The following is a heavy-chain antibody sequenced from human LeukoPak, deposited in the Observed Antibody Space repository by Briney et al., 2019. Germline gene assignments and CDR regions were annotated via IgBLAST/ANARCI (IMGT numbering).Heavy chain of an antibody. CDR2: IIPIFGTA. D-gene: IGHD5-24*01. CDR3: ARGFDGDGYTYNWFDP. CDR1: GGTFSSYA. V-gene: IGHV1-69*05. Sequence: SVKVSCKASGGTFSSYAISWVRQAPGQGREWMGRIIPIFGTANYAQKFQGRVTITTDESTSTAYMELSSLRSEDTAVYYCARGFDGDGYTYNWFDPWGQGTLVTVSS. J-gene: IGHJ5*02.